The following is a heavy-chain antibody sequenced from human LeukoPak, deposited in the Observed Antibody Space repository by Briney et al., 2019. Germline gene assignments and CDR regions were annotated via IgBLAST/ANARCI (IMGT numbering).Heavy chain of an antibody. Sequence: GGSLRLSYAASGFTFNSYWMSWVRQSPGKGLEWVANIKKDGSGKNYVDSVKGRFTISRDNAKNSLYLQMDSLRAEDTAVYYCARFISLGAWGQGTLVTVSS. D-gene: IGHD3-16*01. CDR1: GFTFNSYW. J-gene: IGHJ5*02. CDR3: ARFISLGA. V-gene: IGHV3-7*01. CDR2: IKKDGSGK.